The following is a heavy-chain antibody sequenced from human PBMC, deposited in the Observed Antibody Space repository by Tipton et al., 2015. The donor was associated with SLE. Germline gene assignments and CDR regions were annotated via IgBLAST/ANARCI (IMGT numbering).Heavy chain of an antibody. CDR2: IYYSGST. D-gene: IGHD3-22*01. Sequence: TLSLTCTVSGGSVSSGSYYWGWIRQPPGKGLEWIGSIYYSGSTNYNPSLKSRVIISVDTSKNQFSLKMSSATAADTAVYYCARDPPYYYDSSASPGAFDIWGQGTMVTVSS. V-gene: IGHV4-39*07. J-gene: IGHJ3*02. CDR1: GGSVSSGSYY. CDR3: ARDPPYYYDSSASPGAFDI.